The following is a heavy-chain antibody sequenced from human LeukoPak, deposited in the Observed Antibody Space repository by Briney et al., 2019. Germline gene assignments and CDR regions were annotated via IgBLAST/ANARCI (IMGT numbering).Heavy chain of an antibody. V-gene: IGHV3-74*01. CDR2: IKSDGSST. Sequence: GGSLRLSCAAFGLTLSSYWMHWVRQAPGKGLVWVSRIKSDGSSTTYADSVKGRFTISRDNAKNTLYLQMNSLRAEDTAVYYCARSMDTVMANWFDPWGQGTLVTVSS. CDR3: ARSMDTVMANWFDP. D-gene: IGHD5-18*01. J-gene: IGHJ5*02. CDR1: GLTLSSYW.